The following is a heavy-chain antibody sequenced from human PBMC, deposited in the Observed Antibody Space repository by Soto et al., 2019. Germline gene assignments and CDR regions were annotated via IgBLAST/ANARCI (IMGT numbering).Heavy chain of an antibody. CDR1: GFTFSSYG. CDR2: ISYDGSNK. CDR3: AKDSLGYCSGGSCYRY. J-gene: IGHJ4*02. Sequence: QVQLVESGGGVVQPGRSLRLSCAASGFTFSSYGMHWVRQAPGKGLELVAVISYDGSNKYYADSVKGRFTISRDNSKNTLYLQMNSLRAEDTAVYYCAKDSLGYCSGGSCYRYWGQGTLVTVSS. D-gene: IGHD2-15*01. V-gene: IGHV3-30*18.